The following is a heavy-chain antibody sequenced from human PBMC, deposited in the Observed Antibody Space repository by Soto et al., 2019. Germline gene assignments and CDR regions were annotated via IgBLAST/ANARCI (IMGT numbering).Heavy chain of an antibody. D-gene: IGHD1-26*01. CDR2: IYARGNT. CDR3: AGIGEEVYYGMDV. CDR1: GGSISRSSYY. J-gene: IGHJ6*02. Sequence: TSETLSLTCTVSGGSISRSSYYWCWIRQPAGRGLEWIGSIYARGNTNYNPSLKSRVTMFVDRSTNEFSLRLTSVTAADTAVYYCAGIGEEVYYGMDVWGQGTTVTVS. V-gene: IGHV4-39*07.